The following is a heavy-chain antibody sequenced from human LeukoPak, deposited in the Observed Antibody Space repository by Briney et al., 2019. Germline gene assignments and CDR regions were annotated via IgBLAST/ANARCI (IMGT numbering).Heavy chain of an antibody. CDR2: IWYDGSNK. CDR1: GFTFSSYG. J-gene: IGHJ4*02. CDR3: ARDRLSGSYPDY. D-gene: IGHD1-26*01. Sequence: PGGSLRLSCAASGFTFSSYGMHWVRQAPGKGLEWVAVIWYDGSNKYYADSVKGRFTISRDNSKNTLYLQMNSLRAEDTAVYYCARDRLSGSYPDYWGQGTLVTVSS. V-gene: IGHV3-33*01.